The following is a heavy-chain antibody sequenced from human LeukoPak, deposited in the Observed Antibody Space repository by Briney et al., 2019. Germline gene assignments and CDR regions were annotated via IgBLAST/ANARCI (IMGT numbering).Heavy chain of an antibody. CDR3: ARDDHSSGYNYYYGMDV. Sequence: SVKVSCKASGGTFSSYAISWVRQAPGQGLEWMGGIIPIFGTANYAQKFQGRVTITADESTSTAYMELSSLRSEDTAVYYCARDDHSSGYNYYYGMDVWGQGTTVTVSS. CDR1: GGTFSSYA. CDR2: IIPIFGTA. V-gene: IGHV1-69*13. D-gene: IGHD3-22*01. J-gene: IGHJ6*02.